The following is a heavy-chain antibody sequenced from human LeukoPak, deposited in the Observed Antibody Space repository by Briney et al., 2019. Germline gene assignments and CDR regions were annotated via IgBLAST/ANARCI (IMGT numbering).Heavy chain of an antibody. CDR2: ISYDGSNK. CDR1: GFTFSSYG. V-gene: IGHV3-30*18. Sequence: GGSLRLSCAASGFTFSSYGMHWVRQAPGKGLEWVAVISYDGSNKYYADSVKGRFTISRDNSKNTLYLQMNSLRAEDTAVYYCAKTWTYYYGSGASNWGQGTLVTVSS. D-gene: IGHD3-10*01. CDR3: AKTWTYYYGSGASN. J-gene: IGHJ4*02.